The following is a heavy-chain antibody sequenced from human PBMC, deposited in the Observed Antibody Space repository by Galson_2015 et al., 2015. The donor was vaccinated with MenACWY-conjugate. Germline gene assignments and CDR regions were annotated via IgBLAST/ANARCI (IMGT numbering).Heavy chain of an antibody. J-gene: IGHJ4*02. V-gene: IGHV3-74*01. CDR3: TRELRVTTDYFDC. CDR1: GFTFSGYW. D-gene: IGHD4-17*01. Sequence: SLRLSCAASGFTFSGYWMHWVRQAPGKGLMWVARVDSDGTDTEYADSVRGRFTISRDNARDTLYLQMNGLRAEDTAVYYCTRELRVTTDYFDCWGQGTLVTVSS. CDR2: VDSDGTDT.